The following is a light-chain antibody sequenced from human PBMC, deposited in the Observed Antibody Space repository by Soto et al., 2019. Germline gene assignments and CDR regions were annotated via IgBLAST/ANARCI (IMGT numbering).Light chain of an antibody. CDR2: DAY. CDR1: QSVNDDN. Sequence: EIVLTQSPGTLSLSPGERATLSCSASQSVNDDNFAWYQQKPGQPPRLLIYDAYSRASDIPDRFSGSGSGTNFSLTISRLEPEDSAMYYCHQYGGSPTFGQGTKVDIK. CDR3: HQYGGSPT. V-gene: IGKV3-20*01. J-gene: IGKJ1*01.